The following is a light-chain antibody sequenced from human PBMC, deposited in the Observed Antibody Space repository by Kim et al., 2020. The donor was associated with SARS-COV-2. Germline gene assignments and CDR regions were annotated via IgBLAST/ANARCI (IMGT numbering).Light chain of an antibody. CDR1: SGAIGDYY. V-gene: IGLV6-57*03. Sequence: GKTVSIAWTRRSGAIGDYYVQWYQQRPGSAPTTVIYANHQRPSGVPDRFSGSIDSSSNSASLTISGLKTEDEADYYCQSYDLATWVFGGGTQLTVL. CDR3: QSYDLATWV. J-gene: IGLJ3*02. CDR2: ANH.